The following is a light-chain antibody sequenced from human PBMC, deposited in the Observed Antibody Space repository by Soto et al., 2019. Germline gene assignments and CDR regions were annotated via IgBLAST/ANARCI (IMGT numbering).Light chain of an antibody. CDR2: GAS. CDR3: QQYGSSPFT. Sequence: EIVLTQSPGTLSLSPGERATLSCRASQSISSNYLAWYQQKPDQAPRLLIYGASSRATGIPDRFSGSGSGTDFTLTISRLEPEDFAVYYCQQYGSSPFTFGPWTKVDIK. CDR1: QSISSNY. V-gene: IGKV3-20*01. J-gene: IGKJ3*01.